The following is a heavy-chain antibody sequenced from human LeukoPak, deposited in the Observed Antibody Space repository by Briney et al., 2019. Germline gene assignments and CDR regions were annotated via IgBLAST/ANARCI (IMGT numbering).Heavy chain of an antibody. Sequence: GGSLRLSCAASEFTFSSYGMSWVRQAPGRGLEWVSSISGSGGSTQYADSVQGRFAISRDNSKNTLYLQMNSLRAEDTAMYFCGRDPNGDYIVTFDMWVRGTIVSDSS. V-gene: IGHV3-23*01. D-gene: IGHD4-17*01. CDR1: EFTFSSYG. CDR2: ISGSGGST. CDR3: GRDPNGDYIVTFDM. J-gene: IGHJ3*02.